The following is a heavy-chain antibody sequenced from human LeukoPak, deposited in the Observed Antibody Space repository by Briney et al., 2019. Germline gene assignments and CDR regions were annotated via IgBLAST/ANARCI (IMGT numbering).Heavy chain of an antibody. D-gene: IGHD1-26*01. CDR2: IYSGGST. J-gene: IGHJ4*02. Sequence: GGSLRLSCAASGFTVSSNYMSWVRQAPGKGLEWVSVIYSGGSTYYADSVKGRFTNTRDNSKNTLYLQMNSLRAEDTAVYHCAISVGATSLFDYWGQGTLVTVSS. V-gene: IGHV3-53*01. CDR3: AISVGATSLFDY. CDR1: GFTVSSNY.